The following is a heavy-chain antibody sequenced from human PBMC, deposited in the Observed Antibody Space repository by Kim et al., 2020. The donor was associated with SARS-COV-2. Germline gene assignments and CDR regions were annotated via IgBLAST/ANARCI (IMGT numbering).Heavy chain of an antibody. J-gene: IGHJ6*02. Sequence: ASVKVSCKASGYTFTSYYMHWVRQAPGQRLEWIGLINLSGGSTSYAQKFQGRVTITRDTSTSTVYMELSSLRSEDTAVYYCASEPKVRINLVRGVINDYYGMDYWGQGTTVTVSS. V-gene: IGHV1-46*01. CDR2: INLSGGST. CDR3: ASEPKVRINLVRGVINDYYGMDY. D-gene: IGHD3-10*01. CDR1: GYTFTSYY.